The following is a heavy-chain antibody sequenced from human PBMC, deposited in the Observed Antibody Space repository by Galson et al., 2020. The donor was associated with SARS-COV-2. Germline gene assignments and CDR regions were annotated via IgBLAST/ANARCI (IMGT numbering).Heavy chain of an antibody. D-gene: IGHD1-26*01. V-gene: IGHV4-59*08. J-gene: IGHJ4*02. CDR3: AKLAEGRRSSEDY. CDR1: IGSMTSHY. Sequence: ETSETLSLTCAVPIGSMTSHYWRWLRQAPGKGLEWIGYISYSGSTTYNPSLKSRVTISIDTSKNQFSLKLTSVTAADTALYYCAKLAEGRRSSEDYWGQGTLVTVSS. CDR2: ISYSGST.